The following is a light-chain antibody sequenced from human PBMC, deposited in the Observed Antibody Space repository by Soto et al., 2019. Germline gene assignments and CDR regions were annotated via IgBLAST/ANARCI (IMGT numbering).Light chain of an antibody. V-gene: IGLV2-23*01. CDR2: EGS. CDR1: SRDVGSYKL. CDR3: CSYAGSSTPVV. J-gene: IGLJ2*01. Sequence: QSALTKPASVSGSPGQSITISCTGTSRDVGSYKLVSWYQQHPGKAPKLMIYEGSKRPSVVSNRFSGYKSGNTASLTISGLQAEDEADYYSCSYAGSSTPVVFGGGTQVTVL.